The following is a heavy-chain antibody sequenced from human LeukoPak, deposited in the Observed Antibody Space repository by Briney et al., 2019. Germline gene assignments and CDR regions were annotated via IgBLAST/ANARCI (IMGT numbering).Heavy chain of an antibody. J-gene: IGHJ3*01. D-gene: IGHD6-13*01. CDR2: FSATDGGA. V-gene: IGHV3-23*01. CDR1: GFTVSSYG. CDR3: AKARIAAAGTGAFDV. Sequence: QRGGSLRLSCAASGFTVSSYGMTWVRLAPGKGLEWVSAFSATDGGAQYAESVKGRFTISRDNSKNSLYLQMNSLRDEDTAVYYCAKARIAAAGTGAFDVWGQGTMVTVSS.